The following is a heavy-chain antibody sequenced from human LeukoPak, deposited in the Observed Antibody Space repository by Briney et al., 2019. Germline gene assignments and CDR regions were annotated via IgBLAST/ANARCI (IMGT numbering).Heavy chain of an antibody. CDR1: GFTFDDYG. J-gene: IGHJ6*03. D-gene: IGHD5-18*01. V-gene: IGHV3-20*04. CDR3: ARRRRGYSYGTDYYYYMDV. CDR2: INWNGGST. Sequence: GGSLRLSCAASGFTFDDYGMSWVRQAPGKGLELVSGINWNGGSTGYADSVKGRFTISRDNAKSSLYLQMNSLRAEDTALYYCARRRRGYSYGTDYYYYMDVWGKGTTVTVSS.